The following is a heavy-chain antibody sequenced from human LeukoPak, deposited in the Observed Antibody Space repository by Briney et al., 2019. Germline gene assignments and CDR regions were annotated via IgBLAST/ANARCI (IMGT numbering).Heavy chain of an antibody. D-gene: IGHD3-10*01. Sequence: GGSLRLSCAAFGFTFSNYAMIWVRQAPGRGLEWVSGVSDSGGSTYYADSVKGRLTISRDISKNTLYVQMNSLRPEDTAVYYCARAAHRGFSFDYWGQGTLVTVSS. CDR3: ARAAHRGFSFDY. V-gene: IGHV3-23*01. J-gene: IGHJ4*02. CDR2: VSDSGGST. CDR1: GFTFSNYA.